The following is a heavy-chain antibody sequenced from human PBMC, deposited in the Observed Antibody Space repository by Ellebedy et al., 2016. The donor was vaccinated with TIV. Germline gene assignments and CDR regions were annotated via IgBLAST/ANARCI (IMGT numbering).Heavy chain of an antibody. J-gene: IGHJ6*02. CDR2: IYSGGST. V-gene: IGHV3-53*01. CDR1: EFSVSTNY. Sequence: PGGSLRLSCAASEFSVSTNYMSWVRQAPGKGLEWVSVIYSGGSTYYTDSVKGRFTISRDNSKNTLYLQMNSLRTEDTAVYYCASRSEKDVWGQGTTVTVSS. CDR3: ASRSEKDV.